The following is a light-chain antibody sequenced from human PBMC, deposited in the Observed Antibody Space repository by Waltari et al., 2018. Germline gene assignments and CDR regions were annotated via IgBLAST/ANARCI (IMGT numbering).Light chain of an antibody. Sequence: SSELTQDPAVSVALGQTVSITCKGDSLRRYYASWYQQRPGQAPILILYGQDNRPSGIPDRFSVSTSRNTASLTITGAQAEDEADYYCLSRDTTATRVFGGGTRLTV. CDR1: SLRRYY. CDR2: GQD. J-gene: IGLJ3*02. V-gene: IGLV3-19*01. CDR3: LSRDTTATRV.